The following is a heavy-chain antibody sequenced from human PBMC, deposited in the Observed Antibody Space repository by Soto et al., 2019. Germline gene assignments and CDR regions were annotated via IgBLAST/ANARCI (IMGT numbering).Heavy chain of an antibody. CDR2: ISRKGDNT. Sequence: GGSLRLSCSASGVTFSSHSMHWVRQAPGKGLEYLSAISRKGDNTYYADSVKGRFTISRDNSKNTLYLQMSSVRTEDTGVYYCVRVIYDAGWYGFYFDYWGQGTLVTVSS. V-gene: IGHV3-64D*06. D-gene: IGHD6-19*01. CDR3: VRVIYDAGWYGFYFDY. CDR1: GVTFSSHS. J-gene: IGHJ4*02.